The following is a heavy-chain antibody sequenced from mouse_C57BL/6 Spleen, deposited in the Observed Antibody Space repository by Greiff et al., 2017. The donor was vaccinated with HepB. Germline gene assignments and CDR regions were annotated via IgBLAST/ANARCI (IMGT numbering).Heavy chain of an antibody. Sequence: EVQRVESGGGLVKPGGSLKLSCAASGFTFSDYGMHWVRQAPEKGLEWVAYISSGSSTIYYADTVKGRFTISRDNAKNTLFLQMTSLRSEDTAMYYCARRGYNGNYEEFAYWGQGTLVTVSA. CDR2: ISSGSSTI. V-gene: IGHV5-17*01. J-gene: IGHJ3*01. D-gene: IGHD2-1*01. CDR1: GFTFSDYG. CDR3: ARRGYNGNYEEFAY.